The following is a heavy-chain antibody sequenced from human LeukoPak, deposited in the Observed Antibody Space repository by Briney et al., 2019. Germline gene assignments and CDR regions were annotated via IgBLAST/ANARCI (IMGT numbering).Heavy chain of an antibody. CDR2: ISGSGIK. Sequence: PGGSLRLSCAASRFTFSSYEMNWVRQAPGKGLEWVSYISGSGIKHYADSVKGRFTISRDNAKNSLYLQMNSLRAEDTAVYYCAKRPRGNYLDPFDYWGQGTLVTVSS. V-gene: IGHV3-48*03. CDR3: AKRPRGNYLDPFDY. D-gene: IGHD3-10*01. CDR1: RFTFSSYE. J-gene: IGHJ4*02.